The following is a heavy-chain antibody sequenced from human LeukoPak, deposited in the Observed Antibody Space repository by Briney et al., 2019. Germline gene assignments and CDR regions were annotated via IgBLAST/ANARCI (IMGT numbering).Heavy chain of an antibody. CDR2: VHETGYA. D-gene: IGHD6-13*01. CDR1: GSSFSSGHY. V-gene: IGHV4-38-2*02. J-gene: IGHJ5*02. CDR3: ASGPSVFGRQQLVRWFDP. Sequence: PSETLSLTCSVSGSSFSSGHYWGWIRQSSGEGLEWIGNVHETGYANYNPSLRSRVTISVDTSKNQFSLKLSSVTAADTAVYYCASGPSVFGRQQLVRWFDPWGQGTLVTVSS.